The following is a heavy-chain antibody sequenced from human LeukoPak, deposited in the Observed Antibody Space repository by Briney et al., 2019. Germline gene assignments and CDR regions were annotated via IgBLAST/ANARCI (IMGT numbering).Heavy chain of an antibody. Sequence: SETLSLTCAVSGYSISSGYYWGWIRQPPGKGLEWIGSMYHNRGTYYNPSLKSRVTISMDTSKNQFSLRLSSVTAADTAVYYCASSYARGFSPYDYSGMAVGGKGTTVTVPS. CDR1: GYSISSGYY. V-gene: IGHV4-38-2*01. D-gene: IGHD2-2*01. CDR2: MYHNRGT. CDR3: ASSYARGFSPYDYSGMAV. J-gene: IGHJ6*04.